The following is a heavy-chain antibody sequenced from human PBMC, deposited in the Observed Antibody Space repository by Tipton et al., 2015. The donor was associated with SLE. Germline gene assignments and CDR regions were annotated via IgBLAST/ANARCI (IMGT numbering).Heavy chain of an antibody. CDR2: INHSGST. Sequence: LRLSCAVYGGSFSGYYWSWIRQPPGKGLEWIGEINHSGSTNYNPSLKSRVTISVDPSKNQFSLKLSSVTAADTAVYYCARVRPPLSIFGVVKGTDYYYMDVWGKGTTVTVSS. CDR1: GGSFSGYY. CDR3: ARVRPPLSIFGVVKGTDYYYMDV. V-gene: IGHV4-34*01. J-gene: IGHJ6*03. D-gene: IGHD3-3*01.